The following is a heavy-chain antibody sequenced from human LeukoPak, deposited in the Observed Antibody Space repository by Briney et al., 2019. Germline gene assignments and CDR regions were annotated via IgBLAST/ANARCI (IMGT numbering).Heavy chain of an antibody. D-gene: IGHD2-15*01. Sequence: SETLSLTCAVYGGSFSGYYWSWIRQPPGKGLEWIGEINHSGSTNYNPSLKSRVTISVDTSKNQFSLKLSSVTAADTAVYYCARGRCSGGSCYFRSEAFDYWGQGTLVTVSS. V-gene: IGHV4-34*01. CDR3: ARGRCSGGSCYFRSEAFDY. J-gene: IGHJ4*02. CDR1: GGSFSGYY. CDR2: INHSGST.